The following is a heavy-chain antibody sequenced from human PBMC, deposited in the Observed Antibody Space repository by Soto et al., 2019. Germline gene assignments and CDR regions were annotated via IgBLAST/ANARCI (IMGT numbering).Heavy chain of an antibody. Sequence: SETLSLTCTVSGGSISSYYWSWIRQPPGKGLEWIGYIYYSGSTNYNPSHKSRVTISVDTSKNQFSLKMISVSAADTAVYYCARVSKLDVALYYDFWCGYPPPHYYYYGMDVWGQGTTVTVSS. CDR1: GGSISSYY. CDR3: ARVSKLDVALYYDFWCGYPPPHYYYYGMDV. V-gene: IGHV4-59*01. D-gene: IGHD3-3*01. CDR2: IYYSGST. J-gene: IGHJ6*02.